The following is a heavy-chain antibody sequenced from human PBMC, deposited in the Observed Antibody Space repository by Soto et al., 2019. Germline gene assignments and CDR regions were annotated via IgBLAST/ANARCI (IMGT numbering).Heavy chain of an antibody. CDR1: GFSVSRNF. V-gene: IGHV3-53*01. D-gene: IGHD1-26*01. CDR2: LYSGGTT. J-gene: IGHJ4*01. CDR3: ARVVLVGASPDYFDH. Sequence: EVQLVESGGSFSQPGGSLSLSCAVSGFSVSRNFMSWIRQAPGKGLEWVSILYSGGTTYYTGSVEGRFAMSGDDSKNTVYLQMKSLRVEDTATDFCARVVLVGASPDYFDHWGQGSLVTVSS.